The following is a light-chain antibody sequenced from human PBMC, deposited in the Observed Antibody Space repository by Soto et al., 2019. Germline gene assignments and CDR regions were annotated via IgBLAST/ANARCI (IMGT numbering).Light chain of an antibody. CDR3: QQTYSTLSIY. V-gene: IGKV1-39*01. Sequence: DIQMTQSPSSLSASVGDRVTITCRASESIARHLNWYQQKPGKAPKLLIYAASSLQNGVPSRFRGGGSGTDFTLTISNLQPEDFATYYCQQTYSTLSIYFGQGTRLEIK. CDR1: ESIARH. CDR2: AAS. J-gene: IGKJ5*01.